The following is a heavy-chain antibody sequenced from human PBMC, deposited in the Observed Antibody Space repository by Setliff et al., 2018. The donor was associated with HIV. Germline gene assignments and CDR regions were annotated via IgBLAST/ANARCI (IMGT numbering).Heavy chain of an antibody. Sequence: PGESLKISCAVSGFTLSTFSMSWVRQAPGKGLEWVSAISSKDGSTYYADSVRGRFTISRDNAKNSLYLQMNSLRAEDTAVYYCASRAYDSSGYYFGWFDPWGQGTLVTVSS. V-gene: IGHV3-23*01. CDR3: ASRAYDSSGYYFGWFDP. CDR2: ISSKDGST. J-gene: IGHJ5*02. CDR1: GFTLSTFS. D-gene: IGHD3-22*01.